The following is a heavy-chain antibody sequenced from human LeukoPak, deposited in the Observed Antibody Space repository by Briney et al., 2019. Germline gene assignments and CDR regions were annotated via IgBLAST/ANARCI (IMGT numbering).Heavy chain of an antibody. J-gene: IGHJ4*02. CDR1: GYSISSGYY. D-gene: IGHD3-10*01. V-gene: IGHV4-38-2*02. Sequence: SETLSLTCTVSGYSISSGYYWGWIRQPPGKGLEWIGEINHSGSTNYNPSLKSRVTISVDTSKNQFSLKLSSVTAADTAVYYCARESGSGFDYWGQGTLVTVSS. CDR3: ARESGSGFDY. CDR2: INHSGST.